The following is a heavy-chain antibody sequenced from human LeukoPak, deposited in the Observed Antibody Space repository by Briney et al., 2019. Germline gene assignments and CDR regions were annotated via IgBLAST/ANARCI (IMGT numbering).Heavy chain of an antibody. CDR3: ARRGDYYYYFDY. J-gene: IGHJ4*02. D-gene: IGHD2-21*02. V-gene: IGHV4-59*01. CDR2: IYYSGST. Sequence: SETLSLTCTVSGGSTSSYYWSWIRQPPGKGLEWIGYIYYSGSTNYNPSLKSRVTISVDTSKNQFSLKLSSVTAADTAVYYCARRGDYYYYFDYWGQGTLVTVSS. CDR1: GGSTSSYY.